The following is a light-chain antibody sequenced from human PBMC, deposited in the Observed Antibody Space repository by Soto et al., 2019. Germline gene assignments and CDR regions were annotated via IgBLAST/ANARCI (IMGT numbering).Light chain of an antibody. CDR3: QQYLAIPRT. CDR2: WAS. V-gene: IGKV4-1*01. J-gene: IGKJ1*01. CDR1: QSVIYSANNKNC. Sequence: DIGMTQSPDSLAVSLGERATINCKSSQSVIYSANNKNCLAWYQQKPGQPPKLLIYWASTRESGVPDRFSGSGSGTDFTLTISSLQAEDVAVYYCQQYLAIPRTFGQGTKVDIK.